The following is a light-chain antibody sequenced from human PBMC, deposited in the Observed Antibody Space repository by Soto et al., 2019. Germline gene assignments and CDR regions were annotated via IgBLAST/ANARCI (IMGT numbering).Light chain of an antibody. CDR2: SIN. V-gene: IGLV1-44*01. CDR3: AAWDDSLNGVV. Sequence: QSVLTQPPSASGTPGQRVTISCSGSSSNIGSNIVNWYQQLPRTAPKLLIYSINQRPSGVPDRFSGSKSGTSASLAISGLQSEDEADYYCAAWDDSLNGVVFGGGTKGPS. J-gene: IGLJ3*02. CDR1: SSNIGSNI.